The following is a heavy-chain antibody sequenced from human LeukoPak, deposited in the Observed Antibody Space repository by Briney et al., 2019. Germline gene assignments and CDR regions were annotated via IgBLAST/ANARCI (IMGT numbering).Heavy chain of an antibody. Sequence: ASVKVSCKASGYTFTGYYMHWVRQAPGQGLEWMGWINPNSGGTNYAQKFQGRVTMTRDMSTSTVYMELSSLRSEDTAVYYCARDRIDSSGYYGIDYWGQGTLVTVSS. J-gene: IGHJ4*02. D-gene: IGHD3-22*01. CDR2: INPNSGGT. CDR1: GYTFTGYY. V-gene: IGHV1-2*02. CDR3: ARDRIDSSGYYGIDY.